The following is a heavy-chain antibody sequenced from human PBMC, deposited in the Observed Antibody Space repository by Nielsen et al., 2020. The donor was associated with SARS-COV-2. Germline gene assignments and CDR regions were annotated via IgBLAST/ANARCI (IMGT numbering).Heavy chain of an antibody. CDR3: ARETLDHTSSFVDY. Sequence: GESLKISCAASGFTFSSYGMHWVRQAPGKGLEWVAVISYDGSNKYYADSVKGRFTISSDNSKNTVYLQMNSLKPEDTAIYYCARETLDHTSSFVDYWGQGTLVTVSS. V-gene: IGHV3-30*03. D-gene: IGHD2-2*01. CDR1: GFTFSSYG. J-gene: IGHJ4*01. CDR2: ISYDGSNK.